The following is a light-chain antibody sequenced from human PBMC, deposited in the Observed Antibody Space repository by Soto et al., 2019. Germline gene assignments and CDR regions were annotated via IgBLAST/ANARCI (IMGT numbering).Light chain of an antibody. Sequence: EIVLKQSPATLSLSPGERATLSCRASQSVSIYLAWYQQKPGQAPRLLIYDASNRATGIPARFSGSGSGTDFTLTISSLEPEDFAVYYCQQRSSWPLTFGQGTRLEIK. CDR3: QQRSSWPLT. V-gene: IGKV3-11*01. CDR2: DAS. J-gene: IGKJ5*01. CDR1: QSVSIY.